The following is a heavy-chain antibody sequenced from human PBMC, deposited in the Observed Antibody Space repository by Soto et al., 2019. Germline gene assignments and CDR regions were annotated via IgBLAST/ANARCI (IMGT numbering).Heavy chain of an antibody. CDR2: IIPIFGTA. CDR1: GGPFSSYA. V-gene: IGHV1-69*06. D-gene: IGHD6-6*01. Sequence: QGQLGQSGAEVNKPGSSVKVSCKASGGPFSSYAISWVRQAPGQGLEWMGGIIPIFGTANYAQTFQGRVTITADKSTSTASMELSSLRSEDTAVYYWARGVQLVRWFDPWGQGTLVTVSS. CDR3: ARGVQLVRWFDP. J-gene: IGHJ5*02.